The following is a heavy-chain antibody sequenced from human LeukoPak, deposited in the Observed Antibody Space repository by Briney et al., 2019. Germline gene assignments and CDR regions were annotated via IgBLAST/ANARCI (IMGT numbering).Heavy chain of an antibody. D-gene: IGHD1-20*01. V-gene: IGHV4-39*07. CDR1: GGSISSSSYY. Sequence: PSETLSLTCTVSGGSISSSSYYWGWIRQPPGKGLEWIGYIYYSGSTNYNPSLKSRVTISVDTSKNQFSLKLSSVTAADTAVYYCARDHITGTTDWFDPWGQGTLVTVSS. CDR3: ARDHITGTTDWFDP. J-gene: IGHJ5*02. CDR2: IYYSGST.